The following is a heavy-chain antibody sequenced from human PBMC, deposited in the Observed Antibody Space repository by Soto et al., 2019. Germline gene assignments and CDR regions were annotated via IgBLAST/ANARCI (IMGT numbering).Heavy chain of an antibody. CDR2: ISYSGST. Sequence: PSETLSLTCTVSGGSVTTYSWGWIRQPPGKELEWVGYISYSGSTNYNPSLKSRVTISRVTSKNQFSLNLVSVTAADTAVYYCARDRGGITVSSKPLGEWFDPWGQGTLVTVSS. CDR1: GGSVTTYS. V-gene: IGHV4-59*02. J-gene: IGHJ5*02. CDR3: ARDRGGITVSSKPLGEWFDP. D-gene: IGHD3-16*01.